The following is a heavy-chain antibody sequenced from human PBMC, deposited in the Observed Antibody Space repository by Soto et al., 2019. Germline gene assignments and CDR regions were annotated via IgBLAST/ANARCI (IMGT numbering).Heavy chain of an antibody. Sequence: PGGSLRLSCAGSGFTFDECAMHWVRQAPGKGLEWVSSIEWNGGNIGYADSVKGRFTISRDNAKNSLYLEMNSLIAEDTALYYCVTFVTAAGTDYWGQGTLVTVSS. CDR2: IEWNGGNI. V-gene: IGHV3-9*01. CDR1: GFTFDECA. D-gene: IGHD6-13*01. CDR3: VTFVTAAGTDY. J-gene: IGHJ4*02.